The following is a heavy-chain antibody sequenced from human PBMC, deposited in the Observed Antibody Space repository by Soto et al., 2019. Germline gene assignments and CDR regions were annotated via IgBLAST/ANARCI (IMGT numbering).Heavy chain of an antibody. J-gene: IGHJ6*02. CDR1: GGTFSSYA. Sequence: QVQLVQSGAEVKKPGSSVKVSCKASGGTFSSYAISWVRQAPGQGLEWMGGIIPIFGTANYAQKFQGRVTITADESTSTAYMELGSLRSEDTAVYYCARDRNSSSWYYYYYGMDVWGQGTTVTVSS. V-gene: IGHV1-69*01. CDR3: ARDRNSSSWYYYYYGMDV. CDR2: IIPIFGTA. D-gene: IGHD6-13*01.